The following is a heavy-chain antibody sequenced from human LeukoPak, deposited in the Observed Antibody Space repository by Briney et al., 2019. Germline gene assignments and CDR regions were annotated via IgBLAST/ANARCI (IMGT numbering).Heavy chain of an antibody. CDR2: INQVGSEK. CDR3: VRDPHAFDI. CDR1: GFTFSRYW. Sequence: PGGSLRLSCAASGFTFSRYWMTWVRQAPGKGPEWVANINQVGSEKYYVDSVKGRFTISRDNAKNSVYLQMSSLREEDTAVYYCVRDPHAFDIWGQGTMVTVSS. J-gene: IGHJ3*02. V-gene: IGHV3-7*01.